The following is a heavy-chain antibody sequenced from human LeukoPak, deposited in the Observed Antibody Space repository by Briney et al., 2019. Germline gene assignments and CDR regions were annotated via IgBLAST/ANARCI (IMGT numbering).Heavy chain of an antibody. J-gene: IGHJ5*02. CDR2: IIPIFGTA. CDR3: AITYCGGNCYSGGNWFDP. D-gene: IGHD2-21*02. Sequence: SVKVSCKASGGTFSSYAISWVRQAPGQGLEWMGRIIPIFGTANYAQKFQGRVTITTDESTSTAYMELSSLRSEHPAVYYCAITYCGGNCYSGGNWFDPWGQGTLVTVSS. V-gene: IGHV1-69*05. CDR1: GGTFSSYA.